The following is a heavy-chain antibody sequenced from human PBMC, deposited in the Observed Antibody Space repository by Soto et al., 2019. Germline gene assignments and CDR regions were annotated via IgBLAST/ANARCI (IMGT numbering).Heavy chain of an antibody. V-gene: IGHV3-30*18. CDR2: ISYDGSNK. CDR3: AKALWFGELSHWFDP. Sequence: QVQLVESGGGVVQPGRSLRLSCAASGFTFSSYGMHWVRQAPGKGLEWVAVISYDGSNKYYADSVKGRFTISRDNSKNKLYLQMNSLRAEDTAVYYCAKALWFGELSHWFDPWGQGTLVTVSS. J-gene: IGHJ5*02. CDR1: GFTFSSYG. D-gene: IGHD3-10*01.